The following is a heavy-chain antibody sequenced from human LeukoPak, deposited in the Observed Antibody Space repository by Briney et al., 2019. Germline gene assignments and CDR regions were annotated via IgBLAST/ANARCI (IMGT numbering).Heavy chain of an antibody. CDR2: KKGDGSEK. V-gene: IGHV3-7*01. J-gene: IGHJ4*02. D-gene: IGHD1-26*01. Sequence: GGSLRLSFAASGFTFSTYWMTWVRQAPGKGLELVANKKGDGSEKDYVDSVKGRFTISRDNAKNSLYLQMNSLRAEDTAVYYCTREGSQSASGSYPGNDWGQGTLVTVSS. CDR3: TREGSQSASGSYPGND. CDR1: GFTFSTYW.